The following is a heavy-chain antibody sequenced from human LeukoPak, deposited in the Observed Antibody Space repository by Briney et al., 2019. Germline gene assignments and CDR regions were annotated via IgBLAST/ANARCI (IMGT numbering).Heavy chain of an antibody. Sequence: PGRSLRLSCAASGFTFSSYAMHCVRQAPGKGLEWVAVISYDGSNKYYADSVKGRFTISRDNSKNTLYLQMNSLRAEDTAVYYCAGSGYYLDAFDIWGQGRMVTVSS. J-gene: IGHJ3*02. V-gene: IGHV3-30-3*01. CDR3: AGSGYYLDAFDI. D-gene: IGHD3-22*01. CDR2: ISYDGSNK. CDR1: GFTFSSYA.